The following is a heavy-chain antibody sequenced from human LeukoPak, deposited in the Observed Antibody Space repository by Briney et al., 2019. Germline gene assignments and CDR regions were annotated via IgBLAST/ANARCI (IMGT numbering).Heavy chain of an antibody. D-gene: IGHD1-1*01. J-gene: IGHJ4*02. Sequence: SETLSLTCTVSGGSLNNYYWTWIRQSAGKGLEWIGYIFYTGGTNYNPSLKSRVTISVDTSKNQFSLNLNSVTTTDTAVYYCARVGDWNDLVYWGQGAPVAVSS. CDR2: IFYTGGT. CDR3: ARVGDWNDLVY. V-gene: IGHV4-59*01. CDR1: GGSLNNYY.